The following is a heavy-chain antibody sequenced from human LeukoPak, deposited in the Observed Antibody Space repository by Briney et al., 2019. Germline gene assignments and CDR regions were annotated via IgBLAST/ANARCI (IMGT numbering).Heavy chain of an antibody. CDR3: ARDPGNFGVVYFDY. D-gene: IGHD3-3*01. CDR2: IYYSGST. Sequence: SETLSLTCTVSGYSISSGYYWGWIRQPPGKGLEWLGSIYYSGSTYYNPSLKSRVTISVDTSKDQFSLKLSSVTAADTAVYYCARDPGNFGVVYFDYWGQGTLVTVSS. V-gene: IGHV4-38-2*02. J-gene: IGHJ4*02. CDR1: GYSISSGYY.